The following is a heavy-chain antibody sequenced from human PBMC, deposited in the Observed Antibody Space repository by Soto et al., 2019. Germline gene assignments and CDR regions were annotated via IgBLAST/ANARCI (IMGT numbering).Heavy chain of an antibody. J-gene: IGHJ6*04. D-gene: IGHD5-12*01. Sequence: ASVKVSCKASGYTSTSYAMHWVRQAPGQRLEWMGWINAGNGNTKYSQMFQGRVTITRDTSASTAHMELSSLRSDDTAVYYCARDFEYSGYAGMAVWAKGTTDTVSS. CDR1: GYTSTSYA. CDR3: ARDFEYSGYAGMAV. CDR2: INAGNGNT. V-gene: IGHV1-3*01.